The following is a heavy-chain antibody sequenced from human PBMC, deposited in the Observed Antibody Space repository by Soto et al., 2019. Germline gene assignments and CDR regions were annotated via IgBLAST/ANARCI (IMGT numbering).Heavy chain of an antibody. Sequence: QVQGVQSAAEVKKPWSSVRVSCKACGGTSSSYAITLMRQAPGQGLEWMGEIIPILDTTDYAQKFQGRVTFTADESKSTVYMEVSSLKFEDTAVYYCSCGGKTVNGRFDVWGQGTLVTVSS. D-gene: IGHD4-4*01. J-gene: IGHJ4*02. CDR2: IIPILDTT. CDR3: SCGGKTVNGRFDV. CDR1: GGTSSSYA. V-gene: IGHV1-69*01.